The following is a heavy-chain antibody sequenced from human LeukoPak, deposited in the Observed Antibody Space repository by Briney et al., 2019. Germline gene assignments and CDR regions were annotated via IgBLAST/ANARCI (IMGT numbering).Heavy chain of an antibody. D-gene: IGHD3-22*01. CDR2: ISGSGGST. V-gene: IGHV3-23*01. Sequence: GGSLRLSCAASGFTFSSYAMSWVRQAPGKGLEWVSAISGSGGSTYYADSVKGRFTISRDNSKNTLYLQMNSLRAEDTAVYYCAKEQGWHYDGSGYYPSGAFDIWGQGTMVTVSS. J-gene: IGHJ3*02. CDR3: AKEQGWHYDGSGYYPSGAFDI. CDR1: GFTFSSYA.